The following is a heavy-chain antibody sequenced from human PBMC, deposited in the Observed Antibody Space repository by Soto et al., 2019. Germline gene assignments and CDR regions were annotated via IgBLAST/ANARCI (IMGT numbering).Heavy chain of an antibody. Sequence: SETLSLTCTVSGGSISSYYWSWIRQPPGKGLEWIGYIYYSGSTNYNPSLKSRVTISVDTSKNQFSLKLSSVTAADTAVYYCARVEAYGSGSYYFDYLGQGTLVTVSS. D-gene: IGHD3-10*01. J-gene: IGHJ4*02. V-gene: IGHV4-59*01. CDR2: IYYSGST. CDR1: GGSISSYY. CDR3: ARVEAYGSGSYYFDY.